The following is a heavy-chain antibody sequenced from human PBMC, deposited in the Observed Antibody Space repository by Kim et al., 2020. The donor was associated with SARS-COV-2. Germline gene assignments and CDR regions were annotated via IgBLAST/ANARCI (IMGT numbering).Heavy chain of an antibody. CDR1: GFTFSSYA. V-gene: IGHV3-23*01. D-gene: IGHD6-6*01. J-gene: IGHJ6*02. CDR3: AKDRGGSSPGAYYYGMDV. CDR2: ISGSGGST. Sequence: GGSLRLSCAASGFTFSSYAMSWVRQAPGKGLEWVSAISGSGGSTYYADSVKGRFTISRDNSKNTLYLQMNSLRAEDTAVYYCAKDRGGSSPGAYYYGMDVWGQGTTVTVSS.